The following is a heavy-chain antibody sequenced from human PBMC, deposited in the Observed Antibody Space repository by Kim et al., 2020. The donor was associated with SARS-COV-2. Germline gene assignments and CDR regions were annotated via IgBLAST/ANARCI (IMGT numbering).Heavy chain of an antibody. V-gene: IGHV3-11*01. Sequence: GGSLRLSCAASGFTFSDYYMSWIRQAPGKGLEWVSYISSSGSTIYYADSVKGRFTISRDNAKNSLYLQMNSLRAEDTAVYYCARHGGWWPLSYYYFDYWGQGTLVTVSS. CDR3: ARHGGWWPLSYYYFDY. CDR2: ISSSGSTI. D-gene: IGHD2-15*01. J-gene: IGHJ4*02. CDR1: GFTFSDYY.